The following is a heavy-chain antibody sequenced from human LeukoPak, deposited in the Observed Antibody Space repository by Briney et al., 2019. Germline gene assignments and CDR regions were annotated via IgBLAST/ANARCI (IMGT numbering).Heavy chain of an antibody. J-gene: IGHJ4*02. CDR3: AKDPGAHYYGSGSYRRGSYFDY. CDR2: IRYDGSNK. D-gene: IGHD3-10*01. Sequence: GGSLRLSCAASGFTFSSYGMHWVRQAPGKGPEWVAFIRYDGSNKYYADSVKGRFTISRDNSKNTLYLQMNSLRDEDTAVYYCAKDPGAHYYGSGSYRRGSYFDYWGQGTLVTVSS. CDR1: GFTFSSYG. V-gene: IGHV3-30*02.